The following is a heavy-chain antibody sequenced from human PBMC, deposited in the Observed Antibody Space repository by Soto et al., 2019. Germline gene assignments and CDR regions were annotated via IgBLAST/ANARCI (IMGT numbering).Heavy chain of an antibody. CDR3: ARDPWGVSGYCDY. D-gene: IGHD3-22*01. V-gene: IGHV3-30-3*01. Sequence: QVQLVESGGGVVQPGRSLRLSCAASGFTFSSYAIHWVRQAPGKGLEWVAVISYDGSNKYYADSVKGRFTISRDNSKNTLYLQMNSLRAEDTAVYYCARDPWGVSGYCDYWGQGTLVTVSS. CDR2: ISYDGSNK. CDR1: GFTFSSYA. J-gene: IGHJ4*02.